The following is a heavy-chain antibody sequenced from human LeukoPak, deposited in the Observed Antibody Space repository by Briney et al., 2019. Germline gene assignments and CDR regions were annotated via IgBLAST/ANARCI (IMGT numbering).Heavy chain of an antibody. J-gene: IGHJ4*01. Sequence: GGSLRLSCAASGFTFSSYAMHWVRQAPGKGLEWVAVISYDGSNKYYADSVKGRFTISRDNSKNTLYLQMNSLRAEDTAVYYCARDSSTYAGPPDYWGQGTLVTVSS. CDR2: ISYDGSNK. CDR1: GFTFSSYA. CDR3: ARDSSTYAGPPDY. D-gene: IGHD2-2*01. V-gene: IGHV3-30*04.